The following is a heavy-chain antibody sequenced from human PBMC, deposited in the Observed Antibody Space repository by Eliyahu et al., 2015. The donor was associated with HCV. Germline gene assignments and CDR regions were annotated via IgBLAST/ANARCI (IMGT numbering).Heavy chain of an antibody. Sequence: QVQLQESGPGLVKPSETLSLTCTVPGGXXTPYXWSWXRQPPGKGLGGIGYIHYCGGTHYNPPLKSRXTISIDTSKNQFSLNLTSVTAADTAMYYCASGGGGIAVTGTGGWFDPWGQGTLVTVSS. D-gene: IGHD6-19*01. J-gene: IGHJ5*02. CDR3: ASGGGGIAVTGTGGWFDP. V-gene: IGHV4-59*01. CDR1: GGXXTPYX. CDR2: IHYCGGT.